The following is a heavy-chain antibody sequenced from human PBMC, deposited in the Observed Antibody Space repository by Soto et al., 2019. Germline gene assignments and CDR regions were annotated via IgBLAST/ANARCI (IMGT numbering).Heavy chain of an antibody. D-gene: IGHD3-16*02. CDR2: ISYDGSNK. V-gene: IGHV3-30*03. CDR1: GFTFSSYC. J-gene: IGHJ3*02. CDR3: SLMITFGGVIETNPGAFDI. Sequence: GGSLRLSCAASGFTFSSYCMHWVRQAPGKGLEWVAVISYDGSNKYYADSVKGRFTISRDNSKNKLYLQMNSLRAEDTAVYYCSLMITFGGVIETNPGAFDIWGQGTIVTVSS.